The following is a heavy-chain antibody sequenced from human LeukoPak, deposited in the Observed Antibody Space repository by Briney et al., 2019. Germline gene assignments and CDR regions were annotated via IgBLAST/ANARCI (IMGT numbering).Heavy chain of an antibody. Sequence: SGPALVKPAQTLTLTCTFSGFSLNTSGMCVSLIRQPPGKALEWLARIDWDDDKYYSTSLKTRLTISKDTSKNQVVLTVTNMDPVDAATYYCARIPAYSHYNYYGMDVWGQGTTVTVSS. J-gene: IGHJ6*02. D-gene: IGHD4-11*01. CDR3: ARIPAYSHYNYYGMDV. CDR2: IDWDDDK. CDR1: GFSLNTSGMC. V-gene: IGHV2-70*11.